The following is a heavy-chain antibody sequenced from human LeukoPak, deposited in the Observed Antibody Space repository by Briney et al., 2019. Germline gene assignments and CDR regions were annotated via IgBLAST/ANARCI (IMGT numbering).Heavy chain of an antibody. D-gene: IGHD3-10*01. CDR1: GGSISTSNNY. CDR2: IFYSGST. V-gene: IGHV4-39*07. Sequence: SETLSLTCSVPGGSISTSNNYWGWIRQPPGKGLEWIGNIFYSGSTYYSPSLRSRVTISLDTSRNQFSLKLNSVTAADTAVYYCARGHYGSGSWGQGTLVTVSS. J-gene: IGHJ4*02. CDR3: ARGHYGSGS.